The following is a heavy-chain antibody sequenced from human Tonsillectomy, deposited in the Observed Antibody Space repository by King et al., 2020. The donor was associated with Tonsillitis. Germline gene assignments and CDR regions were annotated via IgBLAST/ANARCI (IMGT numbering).Heavy chain of an antibody. CDR3: ARVGAGYCGGHCYSG. J-gene: IGHJ1*01. CDR2: ISSRSSYI. V-gene: IGHV3-21*01. D-gene: IGHD2-21*02. CDR1: GFTFSSYS. Sequence: QLVQSGGGLVKPGGSLRLSCAASGFTFSSYSMNWVRQAPGKGLEWVSSISSRSSYIYYADSVKGRFTISRDNAQNSLYLQMNSLRAEDTAVYYCARVGAGYCGGHCYSGWRQGTGVTVAS.